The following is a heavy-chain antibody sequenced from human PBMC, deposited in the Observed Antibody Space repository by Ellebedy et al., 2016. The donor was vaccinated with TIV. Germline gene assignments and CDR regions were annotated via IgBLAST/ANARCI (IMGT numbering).Heavy chain of an antibody. CDR1: GGSINSRSYY. Sequence: MPSETLFLTCTVSGGSINSRSYYWGWIRQPPGKGLEWIGTGYWSGTTWYNPSLRGRVTISIDTSNNQFSLKLTSATAADTAVYYCTGLIAVAGNGSWGQGALVTVSS. V-gene: IGHV4-39*07. CDR3: TGLIAVAGNGS. D-gene: IGHD6-19*01. CDR2: GYWSGTT. J-gene: IGHJ5*02.